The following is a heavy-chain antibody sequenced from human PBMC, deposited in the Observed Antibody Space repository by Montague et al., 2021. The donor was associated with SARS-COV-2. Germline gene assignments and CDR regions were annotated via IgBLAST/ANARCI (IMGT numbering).Heavy chain of an antibody. CDR3: ARDKYYYDSSGYYPLVYFDY. V-gene: IGHV2-70*11. CDR2: IDWDDDK. J-gene: IGHJ4*02. CDR1: GFSLSTSGMC. D-gene: IGHD3-22*01. Sequence: VKPTQTLTLTCTFSGFSLSTSGMCVSWIRQPPGKALEWLARIDWDDDKYYSTSLKTRLTISKDTSKNQVVLTMTSMDPVDTATYYCARDKYYYDSSGYYPLVYFDYWGQGTLVTVSS.